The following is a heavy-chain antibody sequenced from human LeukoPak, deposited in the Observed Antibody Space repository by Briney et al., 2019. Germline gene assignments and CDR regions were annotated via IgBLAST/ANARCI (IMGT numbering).Heavy chain of an antibody. CDR3: AKVRSMVRGVIPCFDY. J-gene: IGHJ4*02. D-gene: IGHD3-10*01. V-gene: IGHV3-23*01. CDR1: GFTFSSYV. CDR2: ISGSGGST. Sequence: GSLRLSCAASGFTFSSYVMSWVRQAPGKGLAWVSDISGSGGSTYYADSVKGRFTISRDNSKNTLYLQMNSLRAEDTAVYYCAKVRSMVRGVIPCFDYWGQGTLVTVSS.